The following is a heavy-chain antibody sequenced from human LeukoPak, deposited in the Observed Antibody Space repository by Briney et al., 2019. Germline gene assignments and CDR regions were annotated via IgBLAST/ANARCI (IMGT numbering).Heavy chain of an antibody. CDR1: GFTFSSYS. CDR2: ISSSSSYI. V-gene: IGHV3-21*01. D-gene: IGHD6-19*01. J-gene: IGHJ4*02. CDR3: ARDRSLRSGWSVGD. Sequence: GGSLRLSCAASGFTFSSYSMNWVRQAPGKGLEWVSSISSSSSYIYYADSVKGRFTISRDNAKNSLYLQMNSLGAEDTAVYYCARDRSLRSGWSVGDWGQGTLVTVSS.